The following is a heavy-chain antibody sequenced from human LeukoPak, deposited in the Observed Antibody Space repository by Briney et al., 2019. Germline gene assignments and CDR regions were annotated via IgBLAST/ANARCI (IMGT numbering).Heavy chain of an antibody. V-gene: IGHV1-18*01. J-gene: IGHJ4*02. Sequence: ASVKVSCKASGYTFTSYGISWVRQAPGQGLEWMGWISAYNGNTNYAQKLQGGATMTTDTSTSTAYMELRSLRSDDTAVYYCARAFRGYSYGYGLDYWGQGTLVTVSS. CDR1: GYTFTSYG. CDR2: ISAYNGNT. CDR3: ARAFRGYSYGYGLDY. D-gene: IGHD5-18*01.